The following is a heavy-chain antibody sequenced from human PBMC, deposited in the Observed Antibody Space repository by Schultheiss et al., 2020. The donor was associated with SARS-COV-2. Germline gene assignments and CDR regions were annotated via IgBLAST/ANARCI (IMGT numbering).Heavy chain of an antibody. CDR2: IYYSGST. Sequence: SETLSLTCAVYGGSFSGYYWSWIRQHPGKGLEWIGSIYYSGSTYYNPSLKSRVTISVDTSKNQFSLKLSSVTAADTAVYYCARRAIFDFWSGYYFAFDPWGQGTLVTVSS. V-gene: IGHV4-34*01. CDR3: ARRAIFDFWSGYYFAFDP. D-gene: IGHD3-3*01. CDR1: GGSFSGYY. J-gene: IGHJ5*02.